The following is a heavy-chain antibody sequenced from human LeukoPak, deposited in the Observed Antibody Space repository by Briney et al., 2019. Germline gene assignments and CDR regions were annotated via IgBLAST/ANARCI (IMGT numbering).Heavy chain of an antibody. CDR2: INSDGSST. V-gene: IGHV3-74*01. D-gene: IGHD3-10*01. CDR1: GFTFSSYW. J-gene: IGHJ4*02. CDR3: ARSYGSGSYNAVSPSDY. Sequence: GGSLRLSCAASGFTFSSYWMHWVRQAPGKGLVWVSRINSDGSSTSYADSVKGRFTISRDNAKNTLYLQMNSLRAEDTAVYYCARSYGSGSYNAVSPSDYWGQGTLVTVSS.